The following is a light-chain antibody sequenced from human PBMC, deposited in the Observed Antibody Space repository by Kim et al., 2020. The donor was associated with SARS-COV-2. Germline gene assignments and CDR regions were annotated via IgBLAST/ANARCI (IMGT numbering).Light chain of an antibody. V-gene: IGLV2-23*02. CDR3: CSYAGSSTLV. CDR1: SSDVGSYNL. Sequence: QSALTQPASVSGSPGQSITISCTGTSSDVGSYNLVSWYQQHPGKAPKLMIYEVSKRPSGVSNRFSGSKSGNTASLTISGLQAEDEAYYYCCSYAGSSTLVFGGGTQLTVL. CDR2: EVS. J-gene: IGLJ2*01.